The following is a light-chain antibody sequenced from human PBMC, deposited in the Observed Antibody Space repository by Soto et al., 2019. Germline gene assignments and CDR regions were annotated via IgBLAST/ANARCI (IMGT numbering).Light chain of an antibody. Sequence: DIQMTQSPSSLSASVGDRVTITCQASQDITSYLNWYQHKPGKAPKLLIYDASIVEAGVPPRFSGSGSGTDFPLTISRLQPEDVATYYCQHCDYLPIFGPGTTVDFK. J-gene: IGKJ3*01. V-gene: IGKV1-33*01. CDR3: QHCDYLPI. CDR1: QDITSY. CDR2: DAS.